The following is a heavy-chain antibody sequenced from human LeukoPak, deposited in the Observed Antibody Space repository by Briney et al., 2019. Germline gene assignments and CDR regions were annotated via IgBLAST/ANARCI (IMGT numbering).Heavy chain of an antibody. CDR1: GGSISSSSYY. Sequence: PSETLSLTCTVSGGSISSSSYYWGWIRQPPGKGLEWIGSIYYSGSTYYNPSLKSRVTISVDTSKNQFSLKLSSVTAADTAVYFCARHRGYTYRYLDYWGHGALVTVSS. CDR2: IYYSGST. D-gene: IGHD5-18*01. J-gene: IGHJ4*01. V-gene: IGHV4-39*01. CDR3: ARHRGYTYRYLDY.